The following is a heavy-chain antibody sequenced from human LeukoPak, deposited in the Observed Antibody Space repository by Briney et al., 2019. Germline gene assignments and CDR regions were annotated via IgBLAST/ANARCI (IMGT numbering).Heavy chain of an antibody. J-gene: IGHJ5*02. CDR1: GFTFSTSA. CDR2: ISGSGGST. D-gene: IGHD2-15*01. Sequence: GGSLRLSCAASGFTFSTSALSWVRQAPGKGLEWVSSISGSGGSTYYGDSVKGRFTISRDNSKNTLYLQMDSLRAEDTAVYYCAKEETFCSGGSCYPVRFDPWGQGTLVTVSS. V-gene: IGHV3-23*01. CDR3: AKEETFCSGGSCYPVRFDP.